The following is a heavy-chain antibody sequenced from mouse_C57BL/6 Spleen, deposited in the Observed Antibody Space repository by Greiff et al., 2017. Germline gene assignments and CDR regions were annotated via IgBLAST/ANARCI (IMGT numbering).Heavy chain of an antibody. V-gene: IGHV1-59*01. CDR2: IDPSDSYT. J-gene: IGHJ3*01. Sequence: QVQLQQPGAELVRPGTSVKLSCKASGYTFPSYWMHWVKQRPGQGLEWIGVIDPSDSYTNYNQKFKGKSTLTVDTSSSTAYMQLSSLPSEDAAFFYCGRGQPGFAYWGQGTLVTVSA. D-gene: IGHD6-1*01. CDR3: GRGQPGFAY. CDR1: GYTFPSYW.